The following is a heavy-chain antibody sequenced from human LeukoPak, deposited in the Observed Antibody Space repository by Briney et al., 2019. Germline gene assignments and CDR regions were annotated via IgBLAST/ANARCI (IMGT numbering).Heavy chain of an antibody. D-gene: IGHD4-17*01. V-gene: IGHV3-48*03. J-gene: IGHJ4*02. Sequence: SGGSLRLSCAASGFTFSSYEMNWVRQAPGKGLEWVSYSSSSGSTIYYADSVKGRFDISRDDAKNSLYLQMNTLRSDDTALYYCASYYGINWVIGYWGQGTLVTVSS. CDR3: ASYYGINWVIGY. CDR2: SSSSGSTI. CDR1: GFTFSSYE.